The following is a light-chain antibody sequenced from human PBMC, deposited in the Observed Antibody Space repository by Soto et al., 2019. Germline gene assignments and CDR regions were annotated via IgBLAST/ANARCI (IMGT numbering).Light chain of an antibody. CDR1: QSISSR. Sequence: DIQMTQSPSTLSASVGDRVTITCRASQSISSRCLAWYQQKPGKAPKLLIYKASGLESGVPSRFSGSGSGTKFTLTISSLQTDDFESYYCQQYHDYPWTFGQGTKVEIK. J-gene: IGKJ1*01. CDR3: QQYHDYPWT. CDR2: KAS. V-gene: IGKV1-5*03.